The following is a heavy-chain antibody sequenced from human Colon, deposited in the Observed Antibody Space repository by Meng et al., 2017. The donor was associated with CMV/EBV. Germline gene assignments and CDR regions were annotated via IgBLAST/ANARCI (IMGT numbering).Heavy chain of an antibody. D-gene: IGHD3-22*01. CDR2: IYYRGST. Sequence: SETLSLTCTVSGGSISSGGYYWGWIRQHPGKGLEWIGYIYYRGSTYYNPSLKSRVTISVDTSKNQFSLKLSSATAADTAVYYCARDGGYYDSSGYYAEPHFDYWGQGTLVTVSS. J-gene: IGHJ4*02. CDR3: ARDGGYYDSSGYYAEPHFDY. V-gene: IGHV4-31*03. CDR1: GGSISSGGYY.